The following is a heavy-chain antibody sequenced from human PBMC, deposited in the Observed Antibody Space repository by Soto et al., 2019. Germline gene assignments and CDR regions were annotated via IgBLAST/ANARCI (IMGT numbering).Heavy chain of an antibody. CDR1: GFTVSSNY. CDR3: ARGDRGYCSSTSCPFDY. Sequence: QAGGSLRLSCAASGFTVSSNYMSWVRQAPGKGLEWVSVIYSGGSTYYADSVKGRFTISRDNSKNTLYLQMNSLRAEDTAVYYCARGDRGYCSSTSCPFDYWGQGTLVTVSS. CDR2: IYSGGST. D-gene: IGHD2-2*01. V-gene: IGHV3-53*01. J-gene: IGHJ4*02.